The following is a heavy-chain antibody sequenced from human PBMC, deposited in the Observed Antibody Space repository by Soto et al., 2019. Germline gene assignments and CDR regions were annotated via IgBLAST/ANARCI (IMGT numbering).Heavy chain of an antibody. V-gene: IGHV4-30-4*01. D-gene: IGHD3-22*01. Sequence: SETLSLTCTVSGGSISSGDYYWSWIRQPPGKGLEWIGYIYYSGSTYYNPSLKSRVTISVDTSKNQFSLKLSSVTAADTAVYYCARGWKNYYDSSGHYDYWGQGTLVTVSS. J-gene: IGHJ4*02. CDR3: ARGWKNYYDSSGHYDY. CDR2: IYYSGST. CDR1: GGSISSGDYY.